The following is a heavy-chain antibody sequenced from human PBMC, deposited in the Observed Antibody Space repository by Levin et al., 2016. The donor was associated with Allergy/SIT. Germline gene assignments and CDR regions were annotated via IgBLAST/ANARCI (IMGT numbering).Heavy chain of an antibody. J-gene: IGHJ3*02. CDR3: ARHSPRGITIFGVVDKGDAFDI. Sequence: VRQMPGKGLEWMGRIDPSDSYTNYSPSFQGHVTISADKSISTAYLQWSSLKASDTAMYYCARHSPRGITIFGVVDKGDAFDIWGQGTMVTVSS. CDR2: IDPSDSYT. D-gene: IGHD3-3*01. V-gene: IGHV5-10-1*01.